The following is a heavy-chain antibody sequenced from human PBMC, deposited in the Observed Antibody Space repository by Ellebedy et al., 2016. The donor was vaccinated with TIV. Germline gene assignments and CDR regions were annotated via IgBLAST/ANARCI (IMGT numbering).Heavy chain of an antibody. D-gene: IGHD5-12*01. Sequence: GESLKISXAASGFTFSSYNMNWVRQAPGKGLEWVSSISSSSSSRYYADSVKGRFTISRDNSKNTLYLEMNSLRAEDTAVYYCVRAPRGQYYFDYWGQGTLVTVSS. CDR3: VRAPRGQYYFDY. J-gene: IGHJ4*02. CDR2: ISSSSSSR. V-gene: IGHV3-21*01. CDR1: GFTFSSYN.